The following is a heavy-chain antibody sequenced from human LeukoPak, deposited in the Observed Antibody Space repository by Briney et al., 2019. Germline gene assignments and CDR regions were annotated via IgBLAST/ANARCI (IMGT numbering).Heavy chain of an antibody. CDR1: GFTFSSYG. D-gene: IGHD2-2*01. CDR2: IRYDGSNK. Sequence: PGGSLRLSCAASGFTFSSYGMHWVRQAPGKGLEWVAFIRYDGSNKYYADSVKGRFTISRDNSKNTLYLQMNSLGAEDTSVYYWAKDIVVVPAALRGDYYYYYMDVWGKGTTVTVSS. J-gene: IGHJ6*03. CDR3: AKDIVVVPAALRGDYYYYYMDV. V-gene: IGHV3-30*02.